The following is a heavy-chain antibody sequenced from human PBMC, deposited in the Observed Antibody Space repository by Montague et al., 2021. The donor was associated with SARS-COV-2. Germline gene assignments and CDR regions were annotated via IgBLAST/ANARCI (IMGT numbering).Heavy chain of an antibody. CDR1: GDSDCVVALS. V-gene: IGHV6-1*01. CDR2: PHLISKKTS. D-gene: IGHD4-17*01. Sequence: CAISGDSDCVVALSRNGEHKSELESREWLVWPHLISKKTSDYATSVEGRISIYPDTSKNQFFLHLRSVTPEDSGVYYCIRDTGSAKAGFDAWGQGTLVTVSS. CDR3: IRDTGSAKAGFDA. J-gene: IGHJ4*02.